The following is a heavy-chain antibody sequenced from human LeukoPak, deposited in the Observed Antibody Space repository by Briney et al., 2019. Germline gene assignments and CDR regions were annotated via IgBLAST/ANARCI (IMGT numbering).Heavy chain of an antibody. Sequence: GESLKVSCKGSGYRFTSYWIGWVRQMPGKGLEWMGFIYPGDSDTRYSPSFQGQVTISADKSMSTAYLQWSSLKASDAAMYYCARRRGRYSGDAFDIWGQGTMVTVSS. CDR1: GYRFTSYW. J-gene: IGHJ3*02. CDR2: IYPGDSDT. D-gene: IGHD1-26*01. CDR3: ARRRGRYSGDAFDI. V-gene: IGHV5-51*01.